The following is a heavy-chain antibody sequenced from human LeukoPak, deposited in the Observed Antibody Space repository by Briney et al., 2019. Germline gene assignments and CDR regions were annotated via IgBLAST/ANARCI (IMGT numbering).Heavy chain of an antibody. CDR1: GGSIISSTYY. CDR2: IYYTGST. CDR3: ARSNAPRREPGIAVGGYFDY. J-gene: IGHJ4*02. V-gene: IGHV4-39*01. Sequence: SVTLSLTCTVSGGSIISSTYYWGCLRQPPGKGLECTGSIYYTGSTYYNPSLKSRVTISVDTSRNQFSLKLSSVTAADTAVYYCARSNAPRREPGIAVGGYFDYWGQGTLVTVSS. D-gene: IGHD6-19*01.